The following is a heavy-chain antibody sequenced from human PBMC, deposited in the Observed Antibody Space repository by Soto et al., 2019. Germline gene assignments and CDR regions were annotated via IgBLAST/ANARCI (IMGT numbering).Heavy chain of an antibody. J-gene: IGHJ4*02. D-gene: IGHD3-22*01. Sequence: GGSLRLSCAASGFTFSSYAMSWVRQAPGKGLEWVSAISGSGGSTYYADSVKGRFTISRDNSKNTLYLQMNSLRAEDTAVYYCAKDPSRYYDSSGSDYWGQGTLVTVSS. CDR2: ISGSGGST. CDR3: AKDPSRYYDSSGSDY. CDR1: GFTFSSYA. V-gene: IGHV3-23*01.